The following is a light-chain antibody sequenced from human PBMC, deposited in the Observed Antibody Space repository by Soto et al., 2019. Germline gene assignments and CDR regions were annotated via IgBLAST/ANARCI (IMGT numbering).Light chain of an antibody. V-gene: IGLV2-14*03. CDR2: DVS. Sequence: QSALAQPASVSGSPGQSIAISCSGTSSDVGGDHVSWYQHHPGKVPRLIIYDVSNRPSGISNRFSGSKSDNTASLTISGLQADDEADYYCSSHSSTSHYVFGTGTKV. CDR3: SSHSSTSHYV. J-gene: IGLJ1*01. CDR1: SSDVGGDH.